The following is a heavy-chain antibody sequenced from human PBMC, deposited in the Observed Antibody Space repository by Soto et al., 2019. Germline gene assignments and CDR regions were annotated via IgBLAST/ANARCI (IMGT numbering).Heavy chain of an antibody. Sequence: GGSLRLSCAASGFTFSSYWMSWVRQAPGKGLEWVANIKQDGSEKYYVDSVKGRFTISRDNAKNSLYLQMNSLRADDTAVYHCAKDPNGDYVGAFDSWGQGTLVTVSS. V-gene: IGHV3-7*05. CDR3: AKDPNGDYVGAFDS. J-gene: IGHJ4*02. CDR1: GFTFSSYW. D-gene: IGHD4-17*01. CDR2: IKQDGSEK.